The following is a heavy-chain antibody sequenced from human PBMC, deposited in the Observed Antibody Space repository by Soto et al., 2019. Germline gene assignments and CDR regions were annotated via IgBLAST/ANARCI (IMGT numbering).Heavy chain of an antibody. V-gene: IGHV2-5*01. CDR3: ARNAKLLWFGEEGWFDP. D-gene: IGHD3-10*01. CDR1: GFSLSTSGVG. Sequence: QITLKESGPTLVKPTQTLTLTCTFSGFSLSTSGVGVGWIRQPPGKALEWLALIYWNDDKRYSPSLKSRLTITKDTSKNQVVLTMTNMDPVDTATNYCARNAKLLWFGEEGWFDPWGQGTLVAVSS. CDR2: IYWNDDK. J-gene: IGHJ5*02.